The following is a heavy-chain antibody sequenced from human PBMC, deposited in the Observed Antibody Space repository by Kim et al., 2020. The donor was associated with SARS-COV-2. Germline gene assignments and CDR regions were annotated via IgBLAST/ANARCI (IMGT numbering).Heavy chain of an antibody. CDR1: GFTFSSYS. D-gene: IGHD3-10*01. CDR3: GKDPGALGDRGVFYYYY. J-gene: IGHJ6*01. V-gene: IGHV3-21*01. CDR2: IVISRSNI. Sequence: GGSLRLSCAASGFTFSSYSLNWVRRAPGKGLEWVSSIVISRSNIYYPASWRGHFTFSRTTAKNSLYRQRNAREAEDPACYYFGKDPGALGDRGVFYYYY.